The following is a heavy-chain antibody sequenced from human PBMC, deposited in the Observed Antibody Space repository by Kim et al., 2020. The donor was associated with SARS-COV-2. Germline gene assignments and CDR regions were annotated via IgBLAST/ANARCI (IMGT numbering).Heavy chain of an antibody. J-gene: IGHJ4*02. V-gene: IGHV3-7*04. CDR3: ARGWMPDY. Sequence: GSLKDYVDAVKGRFTISRDNAKNSLSLLMNRLRPEDTAVYFCARGWMPDYWGQGTLVTVSS. CDR2: GSLK. D-gene: IGHD5-12*01.